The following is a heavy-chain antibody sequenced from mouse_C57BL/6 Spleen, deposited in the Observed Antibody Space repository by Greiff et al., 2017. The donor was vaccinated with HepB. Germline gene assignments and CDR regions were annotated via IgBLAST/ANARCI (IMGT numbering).Heavy chain of an antibody. J-gene: IGHJ3*01. CDR3: ARDYGSRGAWFAY. CDR2: IDPSDSYT. V-gene: IGHV1-69*01. D-gene: IGHD1-1*01. Sequence: QVQLQQPGAELVMPGASVKLSCKASGYTFTSYWMHWVKQRPGQGLEWIGEIDPSDSYTNYNQKFKGKSTLTVDKSSSTAYMQLSSRASEDSAVYYCARDYGSRGAWFAYWGQGTLVTVSA. CDR1: GYTFTSYW.